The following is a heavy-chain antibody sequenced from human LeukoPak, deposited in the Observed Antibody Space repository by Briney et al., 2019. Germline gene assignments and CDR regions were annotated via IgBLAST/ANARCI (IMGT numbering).Heavy chain of an antibody. CDR1: GFIFSSYG. D-gene: IGHD3-10*01. J-gene: IGHJ4*02. CDR3: AKELYYYGSGKNYFDY. CDR2: IRYDGSNK. V-gene: IGHV3-30*02. Sequence: GGSLRLSCAASGFIFSSYGMHWVRQAPGKGLEWVAFIRYDGSNKDFTDSVKGRFTISRDNSKKTLYLQMNSLRAEDTAVYYCAKELYYYGSGKNYFDYWGQETLVTVSS.